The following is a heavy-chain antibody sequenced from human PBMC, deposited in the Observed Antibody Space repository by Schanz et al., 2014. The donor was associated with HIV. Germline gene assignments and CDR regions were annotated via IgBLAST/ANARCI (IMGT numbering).Heavy chain of an antibody. Sequence: EVQLLESGGGLVQPGGSLRLSCAASGFTFSSYAMSWVRQAPGKGLEWVSAISGSGGSTYYADSVKGRVTISKDNSRNTVFLQMNSLRPEDTAVYYCAKDDREVATAPDAFDLWGQGTMVTVSS. D-gene: IGHD5-12*01. CDR1: GFTFSSYA. CDR2: ISGSGGST. V-gene: IGHV3-23*01. J-gene: IGHJ3*01. CDR3: AKDDREVATAPDAFDL.